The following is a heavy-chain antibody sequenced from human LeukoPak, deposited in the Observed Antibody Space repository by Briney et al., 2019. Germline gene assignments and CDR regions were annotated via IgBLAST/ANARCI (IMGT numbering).Heavy chain of an antibody. D-gene: IGHD2-2*01. J-gene: IGHJ3*02. CDR1: GGSISSGDYY. V-gene: IGHV3-23*01. CDR3: ARDLCSSTSCYDAFDI. Sequence: ETLSLTCTVSGGSISSGDYYWSWIRQPPGKGLEWVSAISGSGGSTYYADSVKGRFTISRDNSKNTLYLQMNSLRAEDTAVYYCARDLCSSTSCYDAFDIWGQGTMVTVSS. CDR2: ISGSGGST.